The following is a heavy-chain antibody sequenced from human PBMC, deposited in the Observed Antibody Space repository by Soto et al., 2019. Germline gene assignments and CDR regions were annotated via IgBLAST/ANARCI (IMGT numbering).Heavy chain of an antibody. D-gene: IGHD3-16*02. CDR2: IYYSGST. V-gene: IGHV4-59*01. J-gene: IGHJ4*02. CDR1: GGSISSYY. CDR3: ARDGRYYDYVWGSYRYYYFDY. Sequence: SETLSLTCTVSGGSISSYYWSWIRQPPGKGLEWIGYIYYSGSTNYNPSLKSRVTISVDTSKNQFSLKLSSVTAADTAVYYCARDGRYYDYVWGSYRYYYFDYWGQGTLVTVS.